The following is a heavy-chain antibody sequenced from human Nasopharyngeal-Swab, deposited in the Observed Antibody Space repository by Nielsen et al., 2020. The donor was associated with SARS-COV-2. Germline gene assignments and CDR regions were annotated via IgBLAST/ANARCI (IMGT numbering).Heavy chain of an antibody. CDR2: ISSSGSTI. D-gene: IGHD6-13*01. CDR1: GFTFSDYY. Sequence: SCAASGFTFSDYYMSWIRQAPGKGLEWVSYISSSGSTIYYADSVKGRFAISRDNAKNSLYLQMNSLRAEDTAVYYCAREFPAGTRANYWGQGTLVTVSS. CDR3: AREFPAGTRANY. V-gene: IGHV3-11*01. J-gene: IGHJ4*02.